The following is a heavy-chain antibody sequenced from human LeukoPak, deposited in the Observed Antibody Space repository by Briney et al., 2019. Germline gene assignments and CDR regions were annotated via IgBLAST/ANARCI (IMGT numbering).Heavy chain of an antibody. CDR1: GFTFSSYW. Sequence: GGSLRLSCAASGFTFSSYWMSWVRQAPGKGLEWVANIKQDGSEKYYVDSVKGRFTISRDNAKNSLYLQMNSLRAKDTAVYYCATYCSGGSCYDYWGQGTLVTVSS. J-gene: IGHJ4*02. D-gene: IGHD2-15*01. CDR3: ATYCSGGSCYDY. V-gene: IGHV3-7*01. CDR2: IKQDGSEK.